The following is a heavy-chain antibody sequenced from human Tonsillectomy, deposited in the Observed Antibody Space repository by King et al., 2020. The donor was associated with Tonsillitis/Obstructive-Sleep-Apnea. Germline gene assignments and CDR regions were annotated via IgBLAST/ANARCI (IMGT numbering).Heavy chain of an antibody. J-gene: IGHJ6*03. V-gene: IGHV1-46*01. Sequence: QLLQSGAEVKKPGASVKVSCEASGYTFTNYYVHWVRQAPGHGLEWMGLINPSSGSTSYAQKFQGRVTMTRDTSTSTVYMELSSLRSEDTAVYYCARRALSNYYFYYMDVWGKGTTVTVSS. CDR3: ARRALSNYYFYYMDV. CDR2: INPSSGST. CDR1: GYTFTNYY.